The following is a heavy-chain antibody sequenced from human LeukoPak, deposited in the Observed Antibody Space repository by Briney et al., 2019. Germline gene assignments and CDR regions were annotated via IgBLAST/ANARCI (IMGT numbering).Heavy chain of an antibody. V-gene: IGHV4-34*01. CDR3: AREGLYDYVWGSYRNAFDI. Sequence: SETLSLTCAVYGGSFSGYYWSWIRQPPGKGLEWIGEINHSGSTNYNPSLKSRVTISVDTSKNQFSLKLSSVTAADTAVYYCAREGLYDYVWGSYRNAFDIWGQGTMVTVSS. D-gene: IGHD3-16*02. J-gene: IGHJ3*02. CDR1: GGSFSGYY. CDR2: INHSGST.